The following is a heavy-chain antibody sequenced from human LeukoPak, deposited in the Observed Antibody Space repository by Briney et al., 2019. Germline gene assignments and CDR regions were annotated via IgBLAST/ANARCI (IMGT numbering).Heavy chain of an antibody. CDR1: GYTFTSYG. V-gene: IGHV1-18*01. CDR3: AREYEAPEGIAVSDP. D-gene: IGHD6-19*01. J-gene: IGHJ5*02. Sequence: GASVKVSCKASGYTFTSYGISWVRQAPGQGLEWMGWISAYNGNTNYAQKLQGRVTMTTDTSTSTAYMELRSLRSDDTAVYYCAREYEAPEGIAVSDPWGQGTLVTVSS. CDR2: ISAYNGNT.